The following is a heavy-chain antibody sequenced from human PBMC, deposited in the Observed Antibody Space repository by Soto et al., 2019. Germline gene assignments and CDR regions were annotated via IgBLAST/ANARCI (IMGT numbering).Heavy chain of an antibody. Sequence: SETLSLTCTVSGGSISSSSYYWGWIRQPPGKGLEWIGSIYYSGSTYYNPSLKSRVTISVDTSKNQFSLKLSSVTAADTAVYYCARLRTEGLAVAGDYFDYWGQGTLVTVSS. V-gene: IGHV4-39*01. J-gene: IGHJ4*02. D-gene: IGHD6-19*01. CDR3: ARLRTEGLAVAGDYFDY. CDR2: IYYSGST. CDR1: GGSISSSSYY.